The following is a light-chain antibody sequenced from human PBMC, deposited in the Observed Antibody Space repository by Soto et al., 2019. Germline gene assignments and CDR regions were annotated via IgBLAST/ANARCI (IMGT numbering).Light chain of an antibody. Sequence: QSVLAQPASVSGSPGQSITISGTETSSDVGAYNYVSWYHQHHPGKAPELIIYDVTDRPSGVSTRFSGSKSGNTASLTISGLQAEDEGDYYCSSYTTIKTVIFGGGTKVTVL. CDR3: SSYTTIKTVI. J-gene: IGLJ2*01. V-gene: IGLV2-14*01. CDR2: DVT. CDR1: SSDVGAYNY.